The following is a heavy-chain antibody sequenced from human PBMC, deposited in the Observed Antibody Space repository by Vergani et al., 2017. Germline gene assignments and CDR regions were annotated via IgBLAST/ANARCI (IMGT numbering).Heavy chain of an antibody. CDR2: IYYSGST. CDR1: GGSFSGYY. Sequence: QVQLQQWGAGLLKPSETLSLTCAVYGGSFSGYYWGWIRQPPGKGLEWIGSIYYSGSTYYNPSLKSRVTISVDTSKNQFSLKLSSVTAADTAVYYCARGGYCSSTSCYPQYYFDYWGQGTLVTVSS. D-gene: IGHD2-2*01. V-gene: IGHV4-34*01. J-gene: IGHJ4*02. CDR3: ARGGYCSSTSCYPQYYFDY.